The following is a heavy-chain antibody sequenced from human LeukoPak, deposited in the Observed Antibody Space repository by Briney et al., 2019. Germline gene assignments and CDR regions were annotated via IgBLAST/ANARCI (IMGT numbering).Heavy chain of an antibody. D-gene: IGHD3-10*01. CDR3: ARGAVWFEPLFDY. J-gene: IGHJ4*02. V-gene: IGHV3-7*03. Sequence: GGSLRLSCAASGFTFSDYWMNWVRQAPGKGLEWVANIKQDGNEKYYVDSVKGRFTISRDNAKNSLSLQMNSLRAEDTAVYYCARGAVWFEPLFDYWGQGTLVTVSS. CDR2: IKQDGNEK. CDR1: GFTFSDYW.